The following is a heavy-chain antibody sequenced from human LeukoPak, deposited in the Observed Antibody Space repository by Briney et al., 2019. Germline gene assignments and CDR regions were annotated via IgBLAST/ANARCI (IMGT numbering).Heavy chain of an antibody. CDR2: IRSKAYGGTT. CDR3: TQNYYYDSSGLGYFDY. V-gene: IGHV3-49*03. CDR1: GFTFGDYA. D-gene: IGHD3-22*01. J-gene: IGHJ4*02. Sequence: GGSLRLSCTASGFTFGDYAMSWFRQAPGKGLEWVGFIRSKAYGGTTEYAASVKGRFTISRDDSKNIAYLQMNSLKTEDTAVYYCTQNYYYDSSGLGYFDYWGQGTLVTVSS.